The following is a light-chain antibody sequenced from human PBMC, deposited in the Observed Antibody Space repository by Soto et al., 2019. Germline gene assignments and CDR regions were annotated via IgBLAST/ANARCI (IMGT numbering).Light chain of an antibody. CDR2: DVS. CDR3: SSYTSSSTRIHVV. V-gene: IGLV2-14*01. J-gene: IGLJ2*01. Sequence: QSVLTQPASVSGSPGQSITISCTGTSSDVGGYNYVSWYQQHPGKAPKLMIYDVSNRPSGVSNRFSGSKSGNTASLTISGLQAEDEADYYCSSYTSSSTRIHVVFGGGTKLTVL. CDR1: SSDVGGYNY.